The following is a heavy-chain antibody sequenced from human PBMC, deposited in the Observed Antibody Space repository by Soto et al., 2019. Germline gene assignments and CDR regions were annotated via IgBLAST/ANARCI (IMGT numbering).Heavy chain of an antibody. J-gene: IGHJ4*02. CDR1: GGSISSSNW. D-gene: IGHD6-19*01. V-gene: IGHV4-4*02. CDR2: IYHSGST. CDR3: ARSIAVALKTHVHFDY. Sequence: ASETLSLTCAVSGGSISSSNWWSWVRQPPGKGLEWIGEIYHSGSTNYNPSLKSRVTISVDKSKNQFSLKLSSVTAADTAVYYCARSIAVALKTHVHFDYWGQGTLVTVSS.